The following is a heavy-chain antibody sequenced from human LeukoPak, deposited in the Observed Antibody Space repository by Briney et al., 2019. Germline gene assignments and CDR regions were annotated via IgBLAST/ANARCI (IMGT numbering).Heavy chain of an antibody. Sequence: SETLSLTCTVSGGSISGYYWTWIRQPPGKGLEWIGYIYSSGSTKYNPSLKSPITISVDTSKNQLSLKLSSVTVADTAVYYCARGQQWFDPWGQGTLVTVSS. D-gene: IGHD6-13*01. CDR1: GGSISGYY. J-gene: IGHJ5*02. CDR3: ARGQQWFDP. V-gene: IGHV4-59*12. CDR2: IYSSGST.